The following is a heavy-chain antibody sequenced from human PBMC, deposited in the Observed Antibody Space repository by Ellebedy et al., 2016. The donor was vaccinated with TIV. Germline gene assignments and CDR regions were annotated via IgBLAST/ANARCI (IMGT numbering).Heavy chain of an antibody. D-gene: IGHD2-15*01. CDR2: ISGSGGST. V-gene: IGHV3-23*01. CDR3: ASAWWTRKWLDY. Sequence: GESLKISXAASGFTFSSYAMSWVRQAPGKGLEWVSAISGSGGSTYYADSVKGRFTISRDNSKNTLYLQMNSLRAEDTAVYYCASAWWTRKWLDYWGQGTLVTVSS. J-gene: IGHJ4*02. CDR1: GFTFSSYA.